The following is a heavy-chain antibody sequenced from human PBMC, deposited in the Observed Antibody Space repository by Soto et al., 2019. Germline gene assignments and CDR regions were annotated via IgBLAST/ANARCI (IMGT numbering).Heavy chain of an antibody. CDR3: AKVDTAMAVDY. J-gene: IGHJ4*02. CDR2: ISYDGSNK. D-gene: IGHD5-18*01. V-gene: IGHV3-30-3*01. Sequence: GGSLRLSCAASGFTFSSYAMHWVRQAPGKGLEWVAVISYDGSNKYYVDSVKGRFTISRDNSKNTLYLQMNSLRAEDTAVYYCAKVDTAMAVDYWGQGTLVTVSS. CDR1: GFTFSSYA.